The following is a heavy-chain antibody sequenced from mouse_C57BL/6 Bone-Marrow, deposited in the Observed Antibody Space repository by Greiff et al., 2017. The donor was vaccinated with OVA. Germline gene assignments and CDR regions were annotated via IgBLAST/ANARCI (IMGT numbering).Heavy chain of an antibody. CDR2: ISSGGSYT. Sequence: EVMLVESGGDLVKPGGSLKLSCAASGFTFSRYGMSWVRQTPDKMLECFATISSGGSYTYYPDSVQWRFTISKDNAKNTLYLQMISLKSEDTAMYYWSRGYARPTYAMDYWGQGTSVTVSS. D-gene: IGHD1-1*01. CDR3: SRGYARPTYAMDY. V-gene: IGHV5-6*01. J-gene: IGHJ4*01. CDR1: GFTFSRYG.